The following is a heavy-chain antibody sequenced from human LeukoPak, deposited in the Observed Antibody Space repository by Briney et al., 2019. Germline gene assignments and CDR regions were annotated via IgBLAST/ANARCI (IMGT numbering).Heavy chain of an antibody. V-gene: IGHV3-48*03. D-gene: IGHD3-10*01. CDR2: ISSSGSTI. CDR3: ARGVRGYGSGSYYLLFFDY. CDR1: GFTISSYE. Sequence: GGSLRLSCAASGFTISSYEMNWVRQSPGKGLEWVSYISSSGSTIYYADSVKGRFTISRDNAKNSLYLQMNSLRAEDTAVYYCARGVRGYGSGSYYLLFFDYWGQGTLVTVSS. J-gene: IGHJ4*02.